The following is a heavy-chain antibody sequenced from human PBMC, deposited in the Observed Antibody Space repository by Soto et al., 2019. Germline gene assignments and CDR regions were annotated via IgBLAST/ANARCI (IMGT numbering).Heavy chain of an antibody. CDR2: ISVTGVTS. D-gene: IGHD3-22*01. CDR3: AKELMIVDFHGMDV. V-gene: IGHV3-23*01. J-gene: IGHJ6*02. CDR1: GFPFSNYA. Sequence: HLLESGGGLVQPGGSLRLSCAASGFPFSNYAMTWVRQAPGKGLEWVSQISVTGVTSYYADSVRGRFTVSRDNSKDTLYLQMNSMRAGYAAVYYCAKELMIVDFHGMDVWGQGTTVTVSS.